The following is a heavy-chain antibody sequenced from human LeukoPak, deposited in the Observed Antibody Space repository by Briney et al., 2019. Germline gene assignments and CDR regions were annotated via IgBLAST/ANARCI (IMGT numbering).Heavy chain of an antibody. CDR2: ISHGGST. V-gene: IGHV4-38-2*01. CDR3: ARQADVPSSIGYFDF. CDR1: DYSISNAYY. D-gene: IGHD2/OR15-2a*01. Sequence: KPSETLSLTCAVSDYSISNAYYWGWIRQPPGKGLVWIGSISHGGSTHYNASLKSRVTISLEASKNQFSLRLSSVTAADTAVYYCARQADVPSSIGYFDFWGQGAPVTVSS. J-gene: IGHJ4*02.